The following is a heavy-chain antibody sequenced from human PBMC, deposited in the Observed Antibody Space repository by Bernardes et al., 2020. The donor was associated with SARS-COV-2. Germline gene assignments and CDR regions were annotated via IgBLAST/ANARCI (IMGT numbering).Heavy chain of an antibody. J-gene: IGHJ4*02. CDR1: GDSFSSSF. CDR3: AREIDYSGLFTH. V-gene: IGHV4-59*01. Sequence: SETLSLTCAVSGDSFSSSFWSWIRQPPGRGLAWIGYISYTGGTHYNPSLKSRVTISADTSKNQFSLKLSSVTAADTAVYYCAREIDYSGLFTHWGQGAPVTVSS. D-gene: IGHD6-19*01. CDR2: ISYTGGT.